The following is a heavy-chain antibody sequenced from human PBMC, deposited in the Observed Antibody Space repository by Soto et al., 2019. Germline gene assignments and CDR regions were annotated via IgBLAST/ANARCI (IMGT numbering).Heavy chain of an antibody. J-gene: IGHJ3*02. CDR1: GFTFRSYG. Sequence: PGGSLRLSCAASGFTFRSYGMHWVRQAPGGGLEWVTVIWDNGNNKFYSDSVRGRFTTSRDNSKNTLYLQMDSLRAEDTALYYCVRERAPFDAFDIWGQGTMVTVSS. CDR3: VRERAPFDAFDI. V-gene: IGHV3-33*01. CDR2: IWDNGNNK.